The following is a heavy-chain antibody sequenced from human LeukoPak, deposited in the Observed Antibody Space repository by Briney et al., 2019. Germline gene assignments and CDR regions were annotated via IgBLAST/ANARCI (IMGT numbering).Heavy chain of an antibody. Sequence: ASVKVSCKVSGYTLTELSMHWVRQAPGKGLEWTGGFDPEDGETIYAQKFQGRVTMTEDTSTDTAYMELSSLRSEDTAVYYCARDGDCSSTSCPHDDALDIWGQGTMVTVSS. V-gene: IGHV1-24*01. D-gene: IGHD2-2*01. CDR1: GYTLTELS. J-gene: IGHJ3*02. CDR3: ARDGDCSSTSCPHDDALDI. CDR2: FDPEDGET.